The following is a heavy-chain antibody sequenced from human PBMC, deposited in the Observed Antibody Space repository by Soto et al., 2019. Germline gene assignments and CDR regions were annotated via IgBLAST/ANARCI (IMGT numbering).Heavy chain of an antibody. V-gene: IGHV4-59*01. J-gene: IGHJ4*02. D-gene: IGHD3-16*02. CDR1: GGSISDYQ. CDR2: IYYSGRT. Sequence: QVQLQESGPGLVRPSETLSLTCSISGGSISDYQWNWIRQPPGKGLEWFGYIYYSGRTNYNASLKSRVTISIDTSTKPFSLRLTSVTDADTAVYYCARMRGLGEISPYVDCWGQGTLVTVSS. CDR3: ARMRGLGEISPYVDC.